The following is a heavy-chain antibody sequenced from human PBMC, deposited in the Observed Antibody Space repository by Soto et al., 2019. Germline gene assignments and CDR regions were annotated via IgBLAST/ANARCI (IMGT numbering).Heavy chain of an antibody. Sequence: EVQLLESGGGLVQPGGSLRLSCAASGFTFSTYAMNWVRQAPGNGLEWVSAISGSGGSIHYADSVKGRFTIARDNFKNTLYLQINSLRDEDGAVYHCLKGYWQGDVWGHGTTVPVSS. CDR3: LKGYWQGDV. CDR2: ISGSGGSI. D-gene: IGHD2-8*02. J-gene: IGHJ6*02. V-gene: IGHV3-23*01. CDR1: GFTFSTYA.